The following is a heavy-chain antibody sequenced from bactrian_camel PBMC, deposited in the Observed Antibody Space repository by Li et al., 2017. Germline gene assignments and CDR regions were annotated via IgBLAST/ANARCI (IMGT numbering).Heavy chain of an antibody. CDR2: IFTGDGLT. J-gene: IGHJ4*01. V-gene: IGHV3S40*01. Sequence: VQLVESGGGLVQPGGSLRLSCAASGFTFSDVDMSWVRQAPGKQREGVAGIFTGDGLTFYADSVKGRFTVSQDSAKNILYLQMHSLKPEDTAMYYCASDSVILPGRELEASQYTYWGQGTQVTVS. CDR3: ASDSVILPGRELEASQYTY. CDR1: GFTFSDVD. D-gene: IGHD1*01.